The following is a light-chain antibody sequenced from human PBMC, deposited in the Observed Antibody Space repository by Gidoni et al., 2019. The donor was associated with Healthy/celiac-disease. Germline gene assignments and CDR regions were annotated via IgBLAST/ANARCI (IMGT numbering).Light chain of an antibody. Sequence: SALTQPPPPSGSPGPSVTITCTGTSSDVGGYNYGYWYQPHPGKAPKLMIYDVSKRPFGVPDRFSGSKSGITASLTVSGLQAEDEADYYCGSYAGSNNFDFGTGTKVTVL. V-gene: IGLV2-8*01. CDR3: GSYAGSNNFD. CDR1: SSDVGGYNY. J-gene: IGLJ1*01. CDR2: DVS.